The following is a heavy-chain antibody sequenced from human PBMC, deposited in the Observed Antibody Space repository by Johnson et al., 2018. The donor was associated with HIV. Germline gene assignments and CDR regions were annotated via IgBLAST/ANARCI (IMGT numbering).Heavy chain of an antibody. Sequence: VQLVESGGGLVQPGGSLRPSCAASGFTFSTYGLSWVRPAPGKGLEWVANIKPDGSVKYYVGSVTGRFTISRDNAKSSLSLQMTSLRAEDTAVYYCARDDDYSKVRAFDIWGQGTMVTVSS. CDR2: IKPDGSVK. D-gene: IGHD4-11*01. J-gene: IGHJ3*02. CDR3: ARDDDYSKVRAFDI. CDR1: GFTFSTYG. V-gene: IGHV3-7*01.